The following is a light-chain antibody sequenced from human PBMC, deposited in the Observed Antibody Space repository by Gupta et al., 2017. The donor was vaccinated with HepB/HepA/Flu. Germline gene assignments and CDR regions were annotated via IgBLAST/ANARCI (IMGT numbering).Light chain of an antibody. CDR1: QSLNSNY. J-gene: IGKJ2*01. V-gene: IGKV3-20*01. CDR3: QQDGSSPLYS. Sequence: NVLTQSPGTLSLSPGERVTLSCRASQSLNSNYLAWYQQNPGQAPRLLIYGASIRATGISDRFSGSGYGTDLPLTISRRELEDFALYYCQQDGSSPLYSFGQGTKLQIK. CDR2: GAS.